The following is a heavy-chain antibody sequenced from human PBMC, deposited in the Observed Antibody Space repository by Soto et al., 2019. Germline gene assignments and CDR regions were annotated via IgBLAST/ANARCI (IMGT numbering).Heavy chain of an antibody. V-gene: IGHV3-30-3*01. Sequence: GGSLRLSCAASGFTFGSYAMHWVRQAPGKGLEWVAVISYDGSNKYYADSVKGRFTIPRDNSKNTLYLQMNSLRAEDTAVYYCARQYEGAFDIWGQGTMVTVSS. CDR2: ISYDGSNK. CDR3: ARQYEGAFDI. J-gene: IGHJ3*02. CDR1: GFTFGSYA. D-gene: IGHD2-8*01.